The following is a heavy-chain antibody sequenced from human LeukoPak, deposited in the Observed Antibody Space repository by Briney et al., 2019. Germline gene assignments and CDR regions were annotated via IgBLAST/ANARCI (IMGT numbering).Heavy chain of an antibody. CDR1: GFTFGNYP. J-gene: IGHJ4*02. CDR2: IRSKACGATT. Sequence: PGRSLRLSCTASGFTFGNYPMRWFRQAPGKGLEWVGFIRSKACGATTEYAACVKGRFIISRDDSKSLAYLQLNSLETEDSAIYYCSRASYYDTSGYPNDYWGQGTLVTVSS. CDR3: SRASYYDTSGYPNDY. D-gene: IGHD3-22*01. V-gene: IGHV3-49*03.